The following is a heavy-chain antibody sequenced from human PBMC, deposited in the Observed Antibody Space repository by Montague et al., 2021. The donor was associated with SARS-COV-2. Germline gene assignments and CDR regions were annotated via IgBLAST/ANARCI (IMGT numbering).Heavy chain of an antibody. CDR3: ATRSTLWFGED. V-gene: IGHV4-34*01. CDR2: INHTGSN. CDR1: GDSLSTYS. Sequence: SETLSLTCSVYGDSLSTYSWIWVRQPPGEGLEWIGEINHTGSNSXXPSLKRRVTMSIDSSNNQVSLKLSSMTAADTAVYYCATRSTLWFGEDWGQGTLVTVSS. J-gene: IGHJ4*02. D-gene: IGHD3-10*01.